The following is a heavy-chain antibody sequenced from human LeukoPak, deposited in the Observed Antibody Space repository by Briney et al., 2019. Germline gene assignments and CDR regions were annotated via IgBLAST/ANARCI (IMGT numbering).Heavy chain of an antibody. CDR1: GFTFDDYA. CDR3: AKESSSGYYFDY. D-gene: IGHD6-19*01. Sequence: GRSLRLSCAAPGFTFDDYAMHWVRQAPGKGLEWVSGISWNSGSIGYADSVKGRFTISRDNAKNSLYLQMNSLRAEDMALYYCAKESSSGYYFDYWGQGTLVTVSS. CDR2: ISWNSGSI. V-gene: IGHV3-9*03. J-gene: IGHJ4*02.